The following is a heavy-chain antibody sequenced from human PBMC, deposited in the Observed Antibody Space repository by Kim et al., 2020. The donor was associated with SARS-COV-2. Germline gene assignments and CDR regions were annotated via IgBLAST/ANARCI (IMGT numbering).Heavy chain of an antibody. D-gene: IGHD1-26*01. CDR3: AEGRPPELYLQH. J-gene: IGHJ1*01. V-gene: IGHV4-59*01. Sequence: PTLKSRVTISVDASKNQFSLKRSAVTAADTAVYYCAEGRPPELYLQHWGQGTLVTVSS.